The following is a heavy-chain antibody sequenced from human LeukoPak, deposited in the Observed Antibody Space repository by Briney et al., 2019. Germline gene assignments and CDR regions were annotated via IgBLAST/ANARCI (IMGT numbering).Heavy chain of an antibody. V-gene: IGHV3-11*01. CDR1: GFTFDDYF. CDR2: ITNSGYTM. J-gene: IGHJ4*02. Sequence: SGGSLRLSCAAAGFTFDDYFMGWVRQAPGKGLEWVSYITNSGYTMYYADSVRGRFTISNDNAKNSLYLHMSGLRAEDTAVYYCARSRARIAAAVYYFDYWGQGTPVTVSS. D-gene: IGHD6-13*01. CDR3: ARSRARIAAAVYYFDY.